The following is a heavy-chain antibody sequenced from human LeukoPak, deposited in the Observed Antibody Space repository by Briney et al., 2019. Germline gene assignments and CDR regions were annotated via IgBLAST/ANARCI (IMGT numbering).Heavy chain of an antibody. D-gene: IGHD5-18*01. CDR2: VYYSENI. CDR3: ARVSGDTAMDSFDY. Sequence: ASETLSLTCTVSGGSISDYHWTWIRQPPGKGLEWIGYVYYSENINYNPSLKSRISMSVDTSRAQFSLKLSSVTAADTAVYYCARVSGDTAMDSFDYWGQGTLVTVSS. CDR1: GGSISDYH. J-gene: IGHJ4*02. V-gene: IGHV4-59*01.